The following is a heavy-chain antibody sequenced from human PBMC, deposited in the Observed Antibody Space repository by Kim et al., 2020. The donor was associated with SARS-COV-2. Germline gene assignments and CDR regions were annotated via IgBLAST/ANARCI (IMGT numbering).Heavy chain of an antibody. D-gene: IGHD6-6*01. CDR1: GGSMSGHY. CDR2: IYYGGST. J-gene: IGHJ4*02. CDR3: ATEESLSSSDWYFEY. Sequence: SETLSLTCTVSGGSMSGHYWSWIRQPPGKGLEWIGYIYYGGSTSYNPSLKSRATISLDTSKNQFSLNLSSVTTADTAVYYCATEESLSSSDWYFEYWGQG. V-gene: IGHV4-59*11.